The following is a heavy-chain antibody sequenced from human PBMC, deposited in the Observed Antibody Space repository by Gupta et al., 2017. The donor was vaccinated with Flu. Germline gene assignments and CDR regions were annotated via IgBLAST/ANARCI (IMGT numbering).Heavy chain of an antibody. Sequence: QVQLQESGAGLVKPSETLSLTCTVSGGSISSYYWSWIRQPPGKGLEWIGYIYYSGSTNYNPSLKSRVTISVDTSKNQFSLKLSSVTAADTAVYYCARDRGDAFDIWGQGTMVTVSS. V-gene: IGHV4-59*01. D-gene: IGHD5-24*01. CDR2: IYYSGST. CDR3: ARDRGDAFDI. J-gene: IGHJ3*02. CDR1: GGSISSYY.